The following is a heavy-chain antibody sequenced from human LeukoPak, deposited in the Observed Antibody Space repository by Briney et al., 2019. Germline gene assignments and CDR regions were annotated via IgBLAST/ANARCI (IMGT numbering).Heavy chain of an antibody. D-gene: IGHD1-26*01. Sequence: PGGSLRLSCAASGFTFSSYSMNWVRQAPGKGLEWVSSISSSSSYIYYADSVKGRFTISRDNAKNSLYLQMNSLRAEDMALYYCAKDMGELLPGDAFDIWGQGTMVTVSS. J-gene: IGHJ3*02. CDR2: ISSSSSYI. CDR1: GFTFSSYS. V-gene: IGHV3-21*04. CDR3: AKDMGELLPGDAFDI.